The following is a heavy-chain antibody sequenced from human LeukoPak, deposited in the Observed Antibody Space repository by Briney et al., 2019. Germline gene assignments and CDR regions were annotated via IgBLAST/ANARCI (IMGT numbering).Heavy chain of an antibody. CDR2: ITWNSGTI. CDR3: ATDVTGTGAFDI. D-gene: IGHD1-7*01. V-gene: IGHV3-9*01. J-gene: IGHJ3*02. CDR1: GFTFEDYA. Sequence: PGGSLRLSGAASGFTFEDYAMHGVRQGPGKGRDGVSGITWNSGTIGYADFVKGRFTISRDNAKNSLYLQMNSLRAEDTALYYCATDVTGTGAFDIWGQGTMVTVSS.